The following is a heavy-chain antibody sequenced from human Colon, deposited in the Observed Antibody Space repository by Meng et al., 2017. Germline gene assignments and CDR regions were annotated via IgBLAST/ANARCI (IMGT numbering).Heavy chain of an antibody. CDR2: INHSGST. CDR3: ARGRYSGYLP. Sequence: QVQILKWGEGLLKHSETLSLPCAGYGGSFSGYYWSWIRQPPGKGLEWIGEINHSGSTNYNPSLKSRVTISVDTSKNQFSLKLSSVTAADTAVYYCARGRYSGYLPWGQGTLVTVSS. D-gene: IGHD5-12*01. J-gene: IGHJ5*02. CDR1: GGSFSGYY. V-gene: IGHV4-34*01.